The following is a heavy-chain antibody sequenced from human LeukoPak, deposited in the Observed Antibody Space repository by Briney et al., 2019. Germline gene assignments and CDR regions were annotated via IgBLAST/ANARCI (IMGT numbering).Heavy chain of an antibody. CDR1: GFTFSSYA. CDR2: ISYDGSNK. D-gene: IGHD3-22*01. CDR3: ARDPLPHYYDSSGYYFDY. V-gene: IGHV3-30-3*01. Sequence: PGGSLRLSCAASGFTFSSYAMHWVRQAPGKGLEWVAVISYDGSNKYYADSVKGRFTISKDNSKNTLYLQMNSLRAEDTAVYYCARDPLPHYYDSSGYYFDYWGQGTLVTVSS. J-gene: IGHJ4*02.